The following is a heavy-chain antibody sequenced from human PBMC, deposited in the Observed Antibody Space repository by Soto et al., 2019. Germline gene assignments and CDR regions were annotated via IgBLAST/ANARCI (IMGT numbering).Heavy chain of an antibody. J-gene: IGHJ4*02. Sequence: QEHLVQSGAEVKRPGDSVKVSCKASGYTFTDYHIHWVRQAPGQGLEWMGRITPKSGEIYYSPKFQGRVTLTRDTSISTAYMELTTLRFDDTAVYYCARAPIWGPTGDFDYWGQGTLATVSS. V-gene: IGHV1-2*02. CDR2: ITPKSGEI. CDR3: ARAPIWGPTGDFDY. CDR1: GYTFTDYH. D-gene: IGHD1-26*01.